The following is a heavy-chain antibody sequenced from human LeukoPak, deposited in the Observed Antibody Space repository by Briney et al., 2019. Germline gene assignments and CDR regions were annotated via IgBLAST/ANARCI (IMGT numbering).Heavy chain of an antibody. CDR2: INPNSGGT. Sequence: ASVKVSCKASGYTFTGCYMHWVRQAPGQGLEWMGWINPNSGGTNYAQKFQGRVTMTRDTSISTAYMELSRLRSDDTAVYYCAREVWFGELSLKASPGGMDVWGQGTTVTVS. CDR3: AREVWFGELSLKASPGGMDV. CDR1: GYTFTGCY. J-gene: IGHJ6*02. D-gene: IGHD3-10*01. V-gene: IGHV1-2*02.